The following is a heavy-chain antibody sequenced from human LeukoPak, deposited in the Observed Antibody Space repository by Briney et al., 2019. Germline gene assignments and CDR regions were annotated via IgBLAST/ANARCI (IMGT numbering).Heavy chain of an antibody. Sequence: GGSLRLSCAASGFTFSSYSMNWVRQAPGKGLEWGSSISSSSSYIYYADSVKGRFTISRDNAKNSLYLQMNSLRAEDTAVYYCARDLSGPSPLDVWGQGTTVTVSS. J-gene: IGHJ6*02. CDR3: ARDLSGPSPLDV. CDR1: GFTFSSYS. CDR2: ISSSSSYI. D-gene: IGHD6-19*01. V-gene: IGHV3-21*01.